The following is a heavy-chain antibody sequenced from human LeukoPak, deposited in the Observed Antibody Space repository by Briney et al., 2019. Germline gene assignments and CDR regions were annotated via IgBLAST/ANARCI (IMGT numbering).Heavy chain of an antibody. CDR1: GFIFSDHY. CDR2: IRNKANSYTT. CDR3: SRDVVGPRGLGY. J-gene: IGHJ4*02. Sequence: PGGSLRLSCAASGFIFSDHYMDWVRQAPGKGLEWVGRIRNKANSYTTEYAASVKGRFTISRDDSKNSLYLQMNSLKTEVTAVYYCSRDVVGPRGLGYWGQGTLVTVSS. D-gene: IGHD1-26*01. V-gene: IGHV3-72*01.